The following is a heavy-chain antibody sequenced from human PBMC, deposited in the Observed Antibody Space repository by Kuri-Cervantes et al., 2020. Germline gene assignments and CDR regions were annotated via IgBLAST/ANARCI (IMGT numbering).Heavy chain of an antibody. CDR2: MNPNSGNT. CDR1: GYTFTGYY. D-gene: IGHD2-8*02. CDR3: ARVPFTGYYFDY. J-gene: IGHJ4*02. V-gene: IGHV1-8*02. Sequence: ASVKVSCKASGYTFTGYYMHWVRQATGQGLEWMGWMNPNSGNTGYAQKFQGRVTMTRNTSISTAYMELSSLRSEDTAVYYCARVPFTGYYFDYWGQGTLVTVSS.